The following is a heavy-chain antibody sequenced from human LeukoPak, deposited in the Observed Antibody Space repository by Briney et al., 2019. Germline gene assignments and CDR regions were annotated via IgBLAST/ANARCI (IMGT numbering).Heavy chain of an antibody. J-gene: IGHJ5*02. CDR1: GGSISSYY. CDR2: IYTSGNT. Sequence: SETLSLTCTVSGGSISSYYWSWIRQPAGKGLEWIGRIYTSGNTNYNPSLKGRVTMSVDTSKNQFSLKLSSVTAADTAVYYCARHRGTTYYYGSGSYGDNWFDPWGQGTLVTVSS. CDR3: ARHRGTTYYYGSGSYGDNWFDP. V-gene: IGHV4-4*07. D-gene: IGHD3-10*01.